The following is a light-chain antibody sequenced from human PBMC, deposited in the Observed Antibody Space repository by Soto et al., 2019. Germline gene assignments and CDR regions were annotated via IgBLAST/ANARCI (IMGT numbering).Light chain of an antibody. CDR3: QQLNTYPRT. V-gene: IGKV1-9*01. J-gene: IGKJ4*01. Sequence: IQLTQSPSSLSASVGDRVTITCRASQGISSYLAWYQQKPGKAPKLLIYAGSTLQSGVPSWFSGSGSGTDFTLTIGSRQPEDFATYYCQQLNTYPRTFGGGTKVDIK. CDR2: AGS. CDR1: QGISSY.